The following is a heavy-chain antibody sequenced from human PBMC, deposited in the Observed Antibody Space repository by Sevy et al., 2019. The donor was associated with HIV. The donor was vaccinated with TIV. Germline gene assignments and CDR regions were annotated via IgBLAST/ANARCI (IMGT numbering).Heavy chain of an antibody. CDR1: EFTFRSYT. CDR3: AKDEYVNGWYYFDY. J-gene: IGHJ4*02. D-gene: IGHD6-19*01. CDR2: VSGSGGST. V-gene: IGHV3-23*01. Sequence: GGSLRLSCAASEFTFRSYTMSWVRQAPGKGLEWVAGVSGSGGSTFYADSVKGRFTISRDNSKNTLYLQMNSLRAEDTATYYCAKDEYVNGWYYFDYWGQGTLVTVSS.